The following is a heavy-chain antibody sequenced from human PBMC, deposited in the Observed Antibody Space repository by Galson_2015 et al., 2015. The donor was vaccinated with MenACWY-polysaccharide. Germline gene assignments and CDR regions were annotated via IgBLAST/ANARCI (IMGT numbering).Heavy chain of an antibody. CDR3: TRQGDVIDY. CDR2: VTYNGADT. Sequence: SLRLSCAASAFSFSNYAMSWVRQGPVKGLEWVSTVTYNGADTYYADSLEGRFTISRDNSKNTLYLQMNSLRAEDTALYYCTRQGDVIDYWGQGTLVTVSS. J-gene: IGHJ4*02. D-gene: IGHD3-16*01. V-gene: IGHV3-23*01. CDR1: AFSFSNYA.